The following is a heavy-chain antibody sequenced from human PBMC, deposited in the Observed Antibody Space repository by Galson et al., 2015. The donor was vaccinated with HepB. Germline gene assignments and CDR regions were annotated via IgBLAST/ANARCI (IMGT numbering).Heavy chain of an antibody. D-gene: IGHD3-9*01. Sequence: QSGAEVKKPGESLKISCKGSGYSFTSYWIGWVRQMPGKGLEWMGIIYPGDSDTRYSPSFQGQVTISADKSISTAYLQWSSLKASDTAMYYCARLWWGYDILTGYYIPGLPKVYWYFDLWGRGTLVTVSS. CDR1: GYSFTSYW. CDR3: ARLWWGYDILTGYYIPGLPKVYWYFDL. J-gene: IGHJ2*01. V-gene: IGHV5-51*01. CDR2: IYPGDSDT.